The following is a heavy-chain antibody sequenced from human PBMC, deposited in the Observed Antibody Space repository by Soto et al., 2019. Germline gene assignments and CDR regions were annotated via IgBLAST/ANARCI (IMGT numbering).Heavy chain of an antibody. V-gene: IGHV4-38-2*02. J-gene: IGHJ4*02. D-gene: IGHD5-12*01. CDR1: GYSISSGCF. CDR3: ARESYSGYHSYDY. Sequence: SETLSLTWAVSGYSISSGCFWGLIRQPPGKGLEWIANMYHDGNTHYNPSLKSRVTMSVDTSKNQFSLKLNSVTAADTAVYYCARESYSGYHSYDYWGQGILVTVSS. CDR2: MYHDGNT.